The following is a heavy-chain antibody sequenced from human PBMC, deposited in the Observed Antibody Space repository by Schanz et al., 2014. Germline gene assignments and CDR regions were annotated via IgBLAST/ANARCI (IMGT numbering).Heavy chain of an antibody. J-gene: IGHJ6*02. V-gene: IGHV3-30-3*01. CDR3: ARDFEDRRGYGAGFCVGDCMDV. CDR2: ISYDGSNK. CDR1: GFTFSSYA. Sequence: QVQLVESGGGVVQPGRSLRLSCAAYGFTFSSYAMHWVRQAPGKGLEWVAVISYDGSNKYYADSVEGRFTISRDNSKNTLYLEMNTLKAEDTTMYCCARDFEDRRGYGAGFCVGDCMDVWGQGTTVTVSS. D-gene: IGHD3-10*01.